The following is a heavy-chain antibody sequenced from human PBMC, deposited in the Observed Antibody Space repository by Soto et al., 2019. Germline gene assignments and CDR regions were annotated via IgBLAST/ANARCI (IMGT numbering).Heavy chain of an antibody. CDR2: IIPIFGTA. CDR1: GGTFSSYA. Sequence: QVQLVQSGAEVKKPGSSVKVSCKASGGTFSSYAISWVRQAPGQGLEWMGGIIPIFGTANYAHKFQGRVTITADEATSTDYMELSSLRSEDTAVYYCAREYSSSSFFDYWGKGTLVTVSS. J-gene: IGHJ4*02. V-gene: IGHV1-69*01. D-gene: IGHD6-6*01. CDR3: AREYSSSSFFDY.